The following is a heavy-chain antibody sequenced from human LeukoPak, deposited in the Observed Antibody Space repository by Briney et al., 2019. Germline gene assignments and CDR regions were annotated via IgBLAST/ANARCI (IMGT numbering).Heavy chain of an antibody. D-gene: IGHD3-22*01. J-gene: IGHJ3*01. CDR1: GGSISSRSSY. Sequence: SQTLSLTRTVSGGSISSRSSYWSWIRQPADKGLEWIGRIYTSGSTNYNPSLKSRVTISLDTSKNHFSLKLNSVTAADTAVYYCARGDSGYYSDAFDLWGQGTMVTVSS. CDR3: ARGDSGYYSDAFDL. V-gene: IGHV4-61*02. CDR2: IYTSGST.